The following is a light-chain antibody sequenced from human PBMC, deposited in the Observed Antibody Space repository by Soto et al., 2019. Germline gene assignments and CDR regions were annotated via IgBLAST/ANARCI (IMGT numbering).Light chain of an antibody. CDR1: SSNIGSNT. CDR2: SNN. CDR3: AAWDDSLNGRVV. J-gene: IGLJ2*01. Sequence: QSVLTQPPSASGTPGQRVTISCSGNSSNIGSNTVNWYQQLPGTAPKLLIYSNNQRPSGVPVRFSGSKSGTSASLAISGLQSEDEADYYCAAWDDSLNGRVVFGGGTKLTVL. V-gene: IGLV1-44*01.